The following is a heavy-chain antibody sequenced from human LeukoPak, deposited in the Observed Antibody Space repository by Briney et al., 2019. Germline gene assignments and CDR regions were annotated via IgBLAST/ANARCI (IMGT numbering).Heavy chain of an antibody. CDR3: AREKDDFWSGYYFVGGGDAFDI. CDR2: ISAYNGNT. Sequence: ASVKVSCKASGYTFTSYGISWVRQAPGQGLEWMGWISAYNGNTNYAQKLQGRVTMTTDTSTSTAYMELRGLRSDDTAVYYCAREKDDFWSGYYFVGGGDAFDIWGQGTMVTVSS. J-gene: IGHJ3*02. CDR1: GYTFTSYG. V-gene: IGHV1-18*01. D-gene: IGHD3-3*01.